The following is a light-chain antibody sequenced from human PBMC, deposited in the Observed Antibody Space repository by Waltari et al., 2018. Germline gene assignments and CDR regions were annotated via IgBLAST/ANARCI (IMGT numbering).Light chain of an antibody. Sequence: ALQMIQSTSSPSAPAGDCVTLTCRASQGIRNDLGWYQQKPGKAPKLLIYAASSLQSGVPSRFSGSGSGTDFTLTISSLQPEDFATYYCLQDYNYPWTFGQGTKVEIK. CDR1: QGIRND. CDR2: AAS. CDR3: LQDYNYPWT. J-gene: IGKJ1*01. V-gene: IGKV1-6*01.